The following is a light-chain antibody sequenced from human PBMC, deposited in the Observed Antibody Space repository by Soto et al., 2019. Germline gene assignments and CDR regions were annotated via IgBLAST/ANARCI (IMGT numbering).Light chain of an antibody. J-gene: IGKJ1*01. CDR3: QQSYSTLWT. V-gene: IGKV1-39*01. Sequence: DIQMTQSPSSLSASVGDTVTITCRASQGISKFLNWYQHKPGKAPELLIYGASTLRSGVPSRFSGSGFGTDFTLTIFSLQPEDFATYYCQQSYSTLWTFGQGTKVEIK. CDR1: QGISKF. CDR2: GAS.